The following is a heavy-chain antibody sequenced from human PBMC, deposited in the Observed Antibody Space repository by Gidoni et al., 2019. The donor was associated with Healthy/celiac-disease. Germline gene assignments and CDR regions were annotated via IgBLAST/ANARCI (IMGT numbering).Heavy chain of an antibody. CDR1: GGSISSSGNY. V-gene: IGHV4-30-4*01. Sequence: VQLQESGPGLVKPSQTLSLTCTFSGGSISSSGNYWSWIRQTPGKGLEWIGYIDYSGSTFYNPSLKSRLVISVDTPKNQLSLKLSSVTAADTAVYYCARDSERNWFDPWGQGTLVTVSS. J-gene: IGHJ5*02. D-gene: IGHD1-26*01. CDR2: IDYSGST. CDR3: ARDSERNWFDP.